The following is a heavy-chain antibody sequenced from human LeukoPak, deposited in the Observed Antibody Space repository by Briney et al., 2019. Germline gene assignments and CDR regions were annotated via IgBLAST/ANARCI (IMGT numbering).Heavy chain of an antibody. CDR2: IKGKRDGGTP. V-gene: IGHV3-15*01. CDR3: TTDQSHYYGSGSSPIDY. D-gene: IGHD3-10*01. J-gene: IGHJ4*02. CDR1: GFTFTNAW. Sequence: GGSLRLSCASSGFTFTNAWLSWVRQAPGKGLAWVGRIKGKRDGGTPDYAAPVKGRFTISRDDSKNTLYLQMNSLKTEDTAVYCCTTDQSHYYGSGSSPIDYWGQGTLVTVSS.